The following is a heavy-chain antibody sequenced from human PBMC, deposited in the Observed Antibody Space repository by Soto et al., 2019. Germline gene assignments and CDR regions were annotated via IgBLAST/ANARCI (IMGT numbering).Heavy chain of an antibody. CDR1: GFTFGASN. CDR2: IGSKGETYAT. Sequence: PGGSLRLSCAASGFTFGASNLQWVRQASGKGLEWLGRIGSKGETYATTYAASVKGRFTISRDDSKKTAYLQMNNLESEDTDVYYCSRDDSDWFFNWGRGTPVTVPQ. CDR3: SRDDSDWFFN. D-gene: IGHD3-9*01. J-gene: IGHJ4*02. V-gene: IGHV3-73*01.